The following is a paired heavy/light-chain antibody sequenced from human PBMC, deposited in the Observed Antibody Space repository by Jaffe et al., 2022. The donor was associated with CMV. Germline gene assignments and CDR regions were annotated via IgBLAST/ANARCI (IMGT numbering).Heavy chain of an antibody. CDR3: AILGSGTLDAH. J-gene: IGHJ4*02. CDR1: GLTFSSYA. V-gene: IGHV3-23*01. D-gene: IGHD1-26*01. Sequence: EVQLLESGGGWVQPGGSLRLSCAASGLTFSSYAMSWVRQAPGKGLEWVSGISGSGGSTYYVDSVKGRFTISRDNSKNTLFLGMKSLRAEDTAVYYCAILGSGTLDAHWGQGILVTVFS. CDR2: ISGSGGST.
Light chain of an antibody. CDR1: SSDVGFYNY. CDR2: DVS. CDR3: SSYTRNSTHV. Sequence: QSALTQPASVSGSPGQSITFSCTGTSSDVGFYNYVSWYQQHPGKAPKLMIYDVSNRPSGVSNRFSGSKSGNTASLTISGLQAEDEADYYCSSYTRNSTHVFGTGTEVTVL. V-gene: IGLV2-14*03. J-gene: IGLJ1*01.